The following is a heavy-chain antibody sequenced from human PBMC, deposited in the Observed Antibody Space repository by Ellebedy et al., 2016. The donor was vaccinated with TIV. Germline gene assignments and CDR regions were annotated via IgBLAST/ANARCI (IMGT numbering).Heavy chain of an antibody. CDR1: GYNFTRHW. CDR2: IYPGDSDT. Sequence: GGSLRLSCKGSGYNFTRHWIGWVRQMPGTGLEWMGIIYPGDSDTRYSPSFQGHVTFSVDKSVSTAYLQWGSLEASDTAMHYCARHGRYSETEGNENHFDLWGRGTLGNVS. J-gene: IGHJ2*01. V-gene: IGHV5-51*01. CDR3: ARHGRYSETEGNENHFDL. D-gene: IGHD3-22*01.